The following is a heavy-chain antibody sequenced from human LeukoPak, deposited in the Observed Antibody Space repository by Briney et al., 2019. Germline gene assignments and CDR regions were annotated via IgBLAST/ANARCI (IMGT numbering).Heavy chain of an antibody. V-gene: IGHV4-34*01. J-gene: IGHJ5*02. D-gene: IGHD3-10*01. Sequence: SETLSLTCTVSGGSISSYYWSWIRQPPGKGLEWIGEINHSGSTNYNPSLKSRVTISVDTSKNQFSLQLNSVTPEDTAVYYCARVFYGSGRSVGYNWFDPWGQGTLVTVSS. CDR1: GGSISSYY. CDR3: ARVFYGSGRSVGYNWFDP. CDR2: INHSGST.